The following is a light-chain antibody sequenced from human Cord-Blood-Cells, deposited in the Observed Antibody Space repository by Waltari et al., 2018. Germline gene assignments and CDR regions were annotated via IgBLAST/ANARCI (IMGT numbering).Light chain of an antibody. CDR1: SSDVGSYNL. Sequence: QSALTQPASVSGSPGQSITISCTGNSSDVGSYNLVSWYQQHPGKAPKLMIYEGSKLPSGVSNRFCGSKSGNAASVTTSGLQAEDDADYYCCSYAGSSTWVFGGGTKLAVL. J-gene: IGLJ3*02. CDR3: CSYAGSSTWV. V-gene: IGLV2-23*01. CDR2: EGS.